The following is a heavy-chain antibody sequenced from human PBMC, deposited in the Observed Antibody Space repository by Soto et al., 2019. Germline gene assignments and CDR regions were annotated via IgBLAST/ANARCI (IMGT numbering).Heavy chain of an antibody. J-gene: IGHJ6*03. CDR1: GFTVSSNY. D-gene: IGHD3-3*01. Sequence: GGSLRLSCAASGFTVSSNYMSWVRQAPGKGLEWVSVIYSGGSTYYADSVKGRFTISRHNSKNTLYLQMNSLRAEDTAVYYCARASTAYYDFWSGYYAPPKNYYYYYMDVWGKGTTVTVSS. CDR3: ARASTAYYDFWSGYYAPPKNYYYYYMDV. V-gene: IGHV3-53*04. CDR2: IYSGGST.